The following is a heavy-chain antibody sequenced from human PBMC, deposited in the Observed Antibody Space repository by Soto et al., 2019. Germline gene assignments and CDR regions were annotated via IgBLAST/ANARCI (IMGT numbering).Heavy chain of an antibody. CDR2: IIPIFGTA. J-gene: IGHJ6*02. V-gene: IGHV1-69*13. CDR1: GGTFSSYS. CDR3: ARDSAGDYDFWSGYPSYYYYYGMDV. D-gene: IGHD3-3*01. Sequence: ASVKVSCNASGGTFSSYSISWVRQAPGQGLEWMGGIIPIFGTANYAQKFQGRVTITADESTSTAYMELSSLRSEDTAVYYCARDSAGDYDFWSGYPSYYYYYGMDVWGQGTTVTVSS.